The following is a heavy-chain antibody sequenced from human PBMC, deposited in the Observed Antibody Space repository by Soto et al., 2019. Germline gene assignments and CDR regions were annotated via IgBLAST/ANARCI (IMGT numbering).Heavy chain of an antibody. Sequence: GGSLRLSCAASGFTFDDYAMHWVRQAPGKGLEWVSGISWNSGSIGYADSVKGRFTISRDNAKNSLYLQMNSLRAEDTALYYCAKDMRSRYCSSTSCQGAFDIWGQGTMVTVSS. CDR1: GFTFDDYA. CDR3: AKDMRSRYCSSTSCQGAFDI. CDR2: ISWNSGSI. D-gene: IGHD2-2*01. J-gene: IGHJ3*02. V-gene: IGHV3-9*01.